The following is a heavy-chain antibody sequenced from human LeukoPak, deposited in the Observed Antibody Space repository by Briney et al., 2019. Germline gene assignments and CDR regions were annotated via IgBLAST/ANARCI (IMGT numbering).Heavy chain of an antibody. Sequence: GGFLRLSCAASGFAFPGYWMVWVRQAPGKGLEWVASIGKDGSEKAYADSVKDRFTISRDNARNSLYLQMNSLGVEDTAVYYCTRDIVWLQLQNWGQGALVTVSS. J-gene: IGHJ4*02. CDR3: TRDIVWLQLQN. CDR2: IGKDGSEK. CDR1: GFAFPGYW. D-gene: IGHD5-24*01. V-gene: IGHV3-7*01.